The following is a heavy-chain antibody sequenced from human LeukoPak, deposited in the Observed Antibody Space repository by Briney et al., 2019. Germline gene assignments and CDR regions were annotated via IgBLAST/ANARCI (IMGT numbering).Heavy chain of an antibody. CDR3: AKGTYYYGSGGTFDY. V-gene: IGHV3-23*01. D-gene: IGHD3-10*01. Sequence: GGSLRLSCAASGFTFSDYYMSWIRQAPGKGLEWVPAISGSGGSTYYADSVKGRFTISRDNSKNTLYLQMNSLRAEDTAVYYCAKGTYYYGSGGTFDYWGQGTLVTVSS. CDR2: ISGSGGST. J-gene: IGHJ4*02. CDR1: GFTFSDYY.